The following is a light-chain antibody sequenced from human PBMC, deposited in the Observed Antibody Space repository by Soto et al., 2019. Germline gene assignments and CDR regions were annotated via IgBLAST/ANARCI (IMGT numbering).Light chain of an antibody. CDR2: EGN. CDR3: CSYVGSSNV. CDR1: SIDVRSYNL. V-gene: IGLV2-23*03. J-gene: IGLJ1*01. Sequence: QSALTQPASVSGSPGQSITISCTGTSIDVRSYNLVSWYQQHPGKAPKVMIYEGNKRPSGVSNRFSGSKSGNTASLTISGLQAEDEADYYCCSYVGSSNVFGTGTKLIVL.